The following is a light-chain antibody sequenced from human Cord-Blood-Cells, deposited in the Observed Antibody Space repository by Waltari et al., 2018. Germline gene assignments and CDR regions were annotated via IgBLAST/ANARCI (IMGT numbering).Light chain of an antibody. V-gene: IGLV2-14*01. J-gene: IGLJ3*02. CDR3: SSYTSSSTLV. CDR2: DVS. CDR1: SRDVGGYNY. Sequence: QSALTQPASVSGSPGQSITISCTGTSRDVGGYNYFSWYQQHPGKAPKLIIYDVSNRPSGVSNRFSGSKSGNTASLTISGLQAEDEADYYCSSYTSSSTLVFGGGTKLTVL.